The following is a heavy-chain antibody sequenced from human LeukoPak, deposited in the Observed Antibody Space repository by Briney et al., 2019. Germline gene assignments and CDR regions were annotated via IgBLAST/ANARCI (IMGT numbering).Heavy chain of an antibody. Sequence: GASVKVSCKASGYTFTSYGISWVRQAPGQGLEWMGWISSYNGNTNYAQKLQGRVTMTTDTSTSAAYMDLRSLRSDDTAVYYCARHTLYGSGSYYVYYFDYWGQGTLVTVSS. V-gene: IGHV1-18*01. CDR2: ISSYNGNT. D-gene: IGHD3-10*01. J-gene: IGHJ4*02. CDR1: GYTFTSYG. CDR3: ARHTLYGSGSYYVYYFDY.